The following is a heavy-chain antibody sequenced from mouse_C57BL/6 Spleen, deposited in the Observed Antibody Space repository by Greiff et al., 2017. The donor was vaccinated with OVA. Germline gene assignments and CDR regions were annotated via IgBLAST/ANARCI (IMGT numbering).Heavy chain of an antibody. CDR1: GFTFSDYY. CDR2: ISHGGGST. CDR3: ARQSSSGSYAMYY. V-gene: IGHV5-12*01. Sequence: EVKLVESGGGLVQPGASVKLSCAASGFTFSDYYMYWVRQTPEKRLEWVAYISHGGGSTYYPDTVKGRFTISRDTAKNTLYMQMSRLTSEDTAMYYCARQSSSGSYAMYYWGQGTSVTVAS. D-gene: IGHD3-2*02. J-gene: IGHJ4*01.